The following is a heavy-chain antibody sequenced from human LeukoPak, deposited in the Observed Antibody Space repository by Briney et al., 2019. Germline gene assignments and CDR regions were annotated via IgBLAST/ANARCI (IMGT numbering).Heavy chain of an antibody. CDR3: ARRKYSSSWSSVRGYFDY. D-gene: IGHD6-13*01. V-gene: IGHV4-34*01. CDR1: GGSFSGYY. J-gene: IGHJ4*02. CDR2: INHGGST. Sequence: SETLSLTCAVYGGSFSGYYWSWIRQPPGKGLEWIGEINHGGSTNYNPSLKSRVTISVDTSKNQFSLKLSSVTAADTAVYYCARRKYSSSWSSVRGYFDYWGQGTLVTVSS.